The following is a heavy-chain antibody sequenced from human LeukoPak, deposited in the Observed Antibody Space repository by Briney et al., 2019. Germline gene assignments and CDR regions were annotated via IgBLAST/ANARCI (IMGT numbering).Heavy chain of an antibody. Sequence: SETLSLTCTVSGGSISSGGYYWSWVRQHPGKGLEWIGYIYYSGSTYYNPSLKSRVTISVDTSKNQFSLKLSSVTAADTAVYYCARELRGYSYGYSGYWGQGTLVTVSS. CDR3: ARELRGYSYGYSGY. V-gene: IGHV4-31*03. CDR1: GGSISSGGYY. D-gene: IGHD5-18*01. CDR2: IYYSGST. J-gene: IGHJ4*02.